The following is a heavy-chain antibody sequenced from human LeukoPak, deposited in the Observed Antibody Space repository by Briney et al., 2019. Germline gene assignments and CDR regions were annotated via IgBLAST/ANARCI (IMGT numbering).Heavy chain of an antibody. J-gene: IGHJ4*02. CDR1: GFTVSSNS. Sequence: GGSLRLSCTVSGFTVSSNSMSWVRQAPGKGLEWVSFIYSDNTHYSDSVKGRFTISRDNSKNTLYLQMNSLRAEDTAVYYCAKIHYDSSGYYRVAIDYWGQGTLVTVSS. CDR2: IYSDNT. V-gene: IGHV3-53*01. D-gene: IGHD3-22*01. CDR3: AKIHYDSSGYYRVAIDY.